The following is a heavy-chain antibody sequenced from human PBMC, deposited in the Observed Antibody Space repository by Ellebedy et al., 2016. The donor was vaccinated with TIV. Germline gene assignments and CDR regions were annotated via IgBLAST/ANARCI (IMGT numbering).Heavy chain of an antibody. CDR2: ISSSSSFI. CDR1: GFTFSSYT. CDR3: AREGPSGTYTQETDFDY. D-gene: IGHD1-26*01. Sequence: GESLKISXAASGFTFSSYTMTWVRQAPGKGLEWVSAISSSSSFIYYADSVKGRFTISRDNAKNSLYLQMNSLRADDTAVYYCAREGPSGTYTQETDFDYWGQGTMVTVSS. V-gene: IGHV3-21*01. J-gene: IGHJ4*02.